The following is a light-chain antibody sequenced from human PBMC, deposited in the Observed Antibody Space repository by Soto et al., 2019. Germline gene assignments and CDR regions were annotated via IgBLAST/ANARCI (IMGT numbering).Light chain of an antibody. CDR2: KVS. J-gene: IGKJ2*01. CDR3: LQGTHWPYT. V-gene: IGKV2-30*01. CDR1: QSLLFSDGNTH. Sequence: DVVMTQSPLSLPVTLGQPASISCRSSQSLLFSDGNTHLHWFHQRPGQSPRRLLYKVSNRDSGVPDRFSSSGLSTYFTLKNSRVEDEDVGAFYCLQGTHWPYTFGQGTRLEI.